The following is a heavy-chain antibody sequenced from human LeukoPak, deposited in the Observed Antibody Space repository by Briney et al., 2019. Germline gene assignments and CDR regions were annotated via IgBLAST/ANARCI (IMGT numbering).Heavy chain of an antibody. CDR2: ISWNSGSI. CDR1: RFTFDDYA. CDR3: TSQFSAPEHC. J-gene: IGHJ4*02. V-gene: IGHV3-9*01. Sequence: GGSLRLSCAASRFTFDDYAMHWVRQAPGKGLEWVSGISWNSGSIGYADSVKGRFTISRDNAKNSVHLQMNSLRAEDTAVYYCTSQFSAPEHCWGQGTLVTVSS. D-gene: IGHD6-13*01.